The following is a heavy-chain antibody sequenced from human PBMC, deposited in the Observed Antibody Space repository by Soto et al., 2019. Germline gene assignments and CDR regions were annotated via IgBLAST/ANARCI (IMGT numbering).Heavy chain of an antibody. V-gene: IGHV4-59*11. CDR3: ATHHGDYAIDY. CDR2: IYYSGST. J-gene: IGHJ4*02. D-gene: IGHD4-17*01. Sequence: TVAGGTSVDHYCRWIRQPPGKGLEWIGYIYYSGSTNYNPSLKSRVTISVDTSKNQFSLKLSSVTAADTAVYYCATHHGDYAIDYWGQGTLVTVSS. CDR1: GGTSVDHY.